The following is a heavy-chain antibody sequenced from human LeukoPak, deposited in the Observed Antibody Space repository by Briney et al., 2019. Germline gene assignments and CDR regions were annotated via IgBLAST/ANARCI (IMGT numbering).Heavy chain of an antibody. D-gene: IGHD3-10*01. CDR2: ISYDGSNK. CDR1: GFTFSSSA. Sequence: PGGSLRLSCAASGFTFSSSAMSWVRQAPGKGLEWMAVISYDGSNKYYADSVKGRFTISRDNSKNTLYLQMNSLRAEDTAVYYCAKLWFGELPPSFDYWGQGTLVTVSS. CDR3: AKLWFGELPPSFDY. V-gene: IGHV3-30*18. J-gene: IGHJ4*02.